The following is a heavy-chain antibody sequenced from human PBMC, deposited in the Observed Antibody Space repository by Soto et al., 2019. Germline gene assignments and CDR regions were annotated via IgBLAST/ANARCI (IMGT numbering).Heavy chain of an antibody. Sequence: QVQLVQSGAEVKKPGSSVKVSCKASGGTFSSYAISWVRQAPGQGLEWMGGIIPIFGTANYAQKFQGRVTISADNSPSTAFSELSSRGSVVMGGYYCRRLRAAKRWGDVFDYWGQGTLVTVSS. J-gene: IGHJ4*02. D-gene: IGHD3-16*01. CDR1: GGTFSSYA. V-gene: IGHV1-69*06. CDR3: RRLRAAKRWGDVFDY. CDR2: IIPIFGTA.